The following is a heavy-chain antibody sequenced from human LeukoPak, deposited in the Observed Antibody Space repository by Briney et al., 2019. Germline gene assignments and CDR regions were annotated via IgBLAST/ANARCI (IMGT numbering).Heavy chain of an antibody. CDR2: IYYSGST. CDR1: GGSISSSSYY. V-gene: IGHV4-39*01. J-gene: IGHJ3*02. Sequence: SETLSLTCTVSGGSISSSSYYWGWIRQPPGKGLEWIGSIYYSGSTYYNPSLKSRVTISVDTSKNQFSLKLSSVTAADTAVYYCAGPLRAATDAFDIWGQGTMVTVSS. CDR3: AGPLRAATDAFDI. D-gene: IGHD2-15*01.